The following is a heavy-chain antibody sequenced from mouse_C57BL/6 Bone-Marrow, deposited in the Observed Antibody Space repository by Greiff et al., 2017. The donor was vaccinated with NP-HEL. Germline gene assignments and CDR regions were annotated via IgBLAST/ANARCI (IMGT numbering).Heavy chain of an antibody. V-gene: IGHV1-55*01. J-gene: IGHJ4*01. CDR2: IYPGSGST. CDR1: GYTFTSYW. CDR3: ARGRYAMDY. Sequence: VQLQQPGAELVKPGASVTMSCKASGYTFTSYWITWVKQRPGQGLAWIGDIYPGSGSTNYNEKFKSKATLTVDTSSSTAYMQLSSLTSEDSAVYYCARGRYAMDYWGQGTSVTVSS.